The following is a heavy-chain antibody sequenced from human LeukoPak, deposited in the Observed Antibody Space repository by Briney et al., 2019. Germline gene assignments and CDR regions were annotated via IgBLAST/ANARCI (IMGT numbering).Heavy chain of an antibody. CDR3: ARRTTVVTPAHYYYYMDV. D-gene: IGHD4-23*01. V-gene: IGHV3-11*04. CDR1: GFTFSDYY. Sequence: PGGSLRLSCAASGFTFSDYYMSWIRQAPGKGLEWVSYISSSGSTIYYADSVKGRFTISRDNAKNSLYLQMNSLRAEDTAVYYCARRTTVVTPAHYYYYMDVWGKGTTVTVSS. J-gene: IGHJ6*03. CDR2: ISSSGSTI.